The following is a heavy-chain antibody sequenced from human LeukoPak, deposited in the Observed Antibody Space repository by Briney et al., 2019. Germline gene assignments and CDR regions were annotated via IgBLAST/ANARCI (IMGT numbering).Heavy chain of an antibody. J-gene: IGHJ4*02. CDR2: ISGSGGST. CDR3: AKDRDGQWLVRVLDY. D-gene: IGHD6-19*01. CDR1: GFTFSSYA. V-gene: IGHV3-23*01. Sequence: GGSLRLSCAAPGFTFSSYAMSWVRQAPGKGLEWVSAISGSGGSTYYADSVKGRFTISRDNSKNTLYLQMNSLRAEDTAVYYCAKDRDGQWLVRVLDYWGQGTLVTVSS.